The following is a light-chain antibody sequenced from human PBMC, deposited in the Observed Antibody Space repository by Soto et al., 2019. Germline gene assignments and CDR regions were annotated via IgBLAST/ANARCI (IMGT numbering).Light chain of an antibody. V-gene: IGLV2-14*01. CDR1: SSDVAFYNH. CDR2: EVN. CDR3: SSFASTHTYV. J-gene: IGLJ1*01. Sequence: HSALTQPASVSGSPGQSITISCTGTSSDVAFYNHVSWYQQHPGKAPKLLIYEVNNRPSGVSHRFSGSKSGNTASLTISGLQAEDEADYYCSSFASTHTYVFGTGTKLTVL.